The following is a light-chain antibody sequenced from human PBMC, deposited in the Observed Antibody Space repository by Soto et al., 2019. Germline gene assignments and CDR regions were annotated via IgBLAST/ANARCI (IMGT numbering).Light chain of an antibody. CDR2: DAS. CDR1: QSVGSI. CDR3: QQRSSWPLS. Sequence: EIVLTQSPATLSLSPGERATLSCRASQSVGSILAWYQQKPGQAPRLLIYDASNRATGIPARFSGSGSGTDFALTISSLGPADFAVYYGQQRSSWPLSFGGGTKVEI. J-gene: IGKJ4*01. V-gene: IGKV3-11*01.